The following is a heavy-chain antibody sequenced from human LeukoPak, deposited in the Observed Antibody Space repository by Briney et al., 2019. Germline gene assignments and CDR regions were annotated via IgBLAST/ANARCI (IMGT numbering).Heavy chain of an antibody. CDR1: GFTFSSYA. CDR2: ISGSGGST. V-gene: IGHV3-23*01. J-gene: IGHJ4*02. CDR3: AKEVRGYCSGGSCYGDY. Sequence: GGSLRLSCAASGFTFSSYAMSWVRQAPGKGLEWVSAISGSGGSTYYADSVEGRFTISRDNSKNTLYLQMNSLRAEDTAVYYCAKEVRGYCSGGSCYGDYWGQGTLVTVSS. D-gene: IGHD2-15*01.